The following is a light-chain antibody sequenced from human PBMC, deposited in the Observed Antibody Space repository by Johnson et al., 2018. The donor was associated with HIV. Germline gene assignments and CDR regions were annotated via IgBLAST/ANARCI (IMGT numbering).Light chain of an antibody. J-gene: IGLJ1*01. Sequence: QSVLTQAPSVSAAPGQKVTISCSGSSSNIGNNYVSWYQHLPGAAPKLLIYDNDRRPPGVPDRFSGSKSGTSATLAIPGLQPGDEADYYCGTWDASLSVNVFGPGTKVTVL. CDR1: SSNIGNNY. CDR2: DND. CDR3: GTWDASLSVNV. V-gene: IGLV1-51*02.